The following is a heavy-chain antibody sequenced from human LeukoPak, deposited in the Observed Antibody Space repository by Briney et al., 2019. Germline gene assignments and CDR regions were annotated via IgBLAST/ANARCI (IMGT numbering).Heavy chain of an antibody. CDR3: ARPYSSGWSYYYGLDV. V-gene: IGHV4-39*07. CDR1: GGSISSSSYY. CDR2: IYYSGST. Sequence: SETLSLTCTVSGGSISSSSYYWGWIRQPPGKGLEWIGSIYYSGSTYYKPSLKSRVTISVDTSKNQFSLQLNSVTPEDTAVYYCARPYSSGWSYYYGLDVWGQGTTVTVSS. J-gene: IGHJ6*02. D-gene: IGHD6-19*01.